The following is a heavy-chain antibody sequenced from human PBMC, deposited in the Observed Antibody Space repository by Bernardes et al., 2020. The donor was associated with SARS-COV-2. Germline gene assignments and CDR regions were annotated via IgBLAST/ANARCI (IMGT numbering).Heavy chain of an antibody. CDR3: ARVITMVQGPAAGMDV. V-gene: IGHV3-64*01. Sequence: GGSLRLSCAASGFTFSSYAMHWVRQAPGKGLEYVSAISSNGGSTYYANSVKGRFTISRDNSKNTLYLQMGSLRAEDMAVYYCARVITMVQGPAAGMDVWGQGTTVTVS. J-gene: IGHJ6*02. D-gene: IGHD3-10*01. CDR1: GFTFSSYA. CDR2: ISSNGGST.